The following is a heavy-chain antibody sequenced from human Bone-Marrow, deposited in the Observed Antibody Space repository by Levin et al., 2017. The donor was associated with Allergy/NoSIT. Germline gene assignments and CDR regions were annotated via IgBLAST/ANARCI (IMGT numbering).Heavy chain of an antibody. CDR3: ATDGGARCSGTNCQVDY. D-gene: IGHD2-2*01. CDR1: GGSFNNYA. V-gene: IGHV1-69*13. Sequence: SVKVSCKTYGGSFNNYAISWVRQAPGQGLEWVGGIIPAFGSTQYGQHFQHRFFISADESTTTAYLHMNDLTSDDTAVYYFATDGGARCSGTNCQVDYWGQGTMVTVSS. CDR2: IIPAFGST. J-gene: IGHJ4*02.